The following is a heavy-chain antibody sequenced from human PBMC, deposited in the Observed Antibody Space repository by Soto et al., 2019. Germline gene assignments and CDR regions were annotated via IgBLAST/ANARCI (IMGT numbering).Heavy chain of an antibody. CDR3: ARGYGSGSRAFDF. Sequence: QVHLVQSGAEVKKPGSSVKVSCKASGDTFSTYTINWVRQAPGQRLEWMGRIIPMLGMSNYALKFQGRVTSTAARATTTGSLHLSSLRPDDTAVYYCARGYGSGSRAFDFWGQGTLVTVSS. D-gene: IGHD3-10*01. CDR2: IIPMLGMS. J-gene: IGHJ4*02. CDR1: GDTFSTYT. V-gene: IGHV1-69*02.